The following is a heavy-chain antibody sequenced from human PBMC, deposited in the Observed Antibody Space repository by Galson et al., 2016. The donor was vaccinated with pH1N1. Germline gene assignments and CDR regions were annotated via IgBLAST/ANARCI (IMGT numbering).Heavy chain of an antibody. CDR2: INEDGSHT. V-gene: IGHV3-74*01. Sequence: SLRLSCAGSGFNFRRYWMHWVRQAPGKGLMWVPRINEDGSHTSYADSVRGRFTISRDNSRDTLYLQMNSLRDDDSAVYYCAKDLAGREDYWGQGVQVTVSS. CDR3: AKDLAGREDY. CDR1: GFNFRRYW. D-gene: IGHD5-24*01. J-gene: IGHJ4*02.